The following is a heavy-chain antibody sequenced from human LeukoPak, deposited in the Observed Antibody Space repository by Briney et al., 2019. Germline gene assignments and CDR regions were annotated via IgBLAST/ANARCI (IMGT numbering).Heavy chain of an antibody. CDR2: ISSSSSYI. J-gene: IGHJ6*02. D-gene: IGHD3-16*01. V-gene: IGHV3-21*01. CDR1: GFTFSSYS. CDR3: ARDCRGSYYYGMDV. Sequence: GGSLRLSCAASGFTFSSYSVNWVRQAPGKGLEWVSSISSSSSYIYYADSVKGRFTISRDNAKNSLYLQMNSLRAEDTAVYYCARDCRGSYYYGMDVWGQGTTVTVSS.